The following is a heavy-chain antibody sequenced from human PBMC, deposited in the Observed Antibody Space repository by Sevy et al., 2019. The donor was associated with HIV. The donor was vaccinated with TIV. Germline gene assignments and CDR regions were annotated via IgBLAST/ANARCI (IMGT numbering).Heavy chain of an antibody. V-gene: IGHV1-2*02. CDR1: GYIFTAYY. J-gene: IGHJ5*02. CDR3: ARGDSDDVLSWFDP. Sequence: ASVKVSCKASGYIFTAYYMHWVRQAPGQGLEWMGWMNPGSGGTNYVQKFQDRVTMTSDTSTNTAYMDLSRLRSDDTAVYYCARGDSDDVLSWFDPWGQGSLVTVSS. CDR2: MNPGSGGT. D-gene: IGHD3-9*01.